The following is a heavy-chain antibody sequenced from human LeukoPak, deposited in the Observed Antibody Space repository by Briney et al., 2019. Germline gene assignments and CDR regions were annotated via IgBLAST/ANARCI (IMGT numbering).Heavy chain of an antibody. CDR2: INPNSGGT. V-gene: IGHV1-2*06. CDR3: ARGSSYSSGWIDY. CDR1: GYTFNGYY. J-gene: IGHJ4*02. D-gene: IGHD6-19*01. Sequence: ASVKVSCKASGYTFNGYYMHWVRQAPGQGLEWMGRINPNSGGTNYARKFQGRVTMTRDTSISTAYMELSRLRSDDTAVYYCARGSSYSSGWIDYWGQGTLVTVSS.